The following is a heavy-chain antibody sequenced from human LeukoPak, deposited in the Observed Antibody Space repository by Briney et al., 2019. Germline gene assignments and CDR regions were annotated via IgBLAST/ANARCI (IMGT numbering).Heavy chain of an antibody. CDR1: GFTFSSYS. CDR2: ISSSSSYI. CDR3: ARHIATIAAAAVDY. Sequence: KAGGSLRLSCAASGFTFSSYSMNWVRQAPGKGLEWFSSISSSSSYIYYADSVKGRFTISRDNAKNSLYLQMNSLRAEDTAVYYCARHIATIAAAAVDYWDQGTLVTVSS. D-gene: IGHD6-13*01. V-gene: IGHV3-21*01. J-gene: IGHJ4*02.